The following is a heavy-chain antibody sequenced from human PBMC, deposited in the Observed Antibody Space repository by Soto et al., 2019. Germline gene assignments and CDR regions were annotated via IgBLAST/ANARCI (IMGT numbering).Heavy chain of an antibody. D-gene: IGHD6-19*01. Sequence: GESLKISCKASGYNFTNHWIVWVRQMPGKGLEWMGVIFPGDSDTRYSPSFQGQVTISADKSSSTAFLQWGSLEASDSPMYYCARQRSAYYGMGLWGQGSTVTVSS. J-gene: IGHJ6*02. CDR1: GYNFTNHW. CDR3: ARQRSAYYGMGL. V-gene: IGHV5-51*01. CDR2: IFPGDSDT.